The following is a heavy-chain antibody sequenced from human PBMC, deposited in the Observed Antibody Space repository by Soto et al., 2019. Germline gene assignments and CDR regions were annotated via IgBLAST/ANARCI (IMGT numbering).Heavy chain of an antibody. J-gene: IGHJ5*02. CDR1: GGSISNSHY. Sequence: PSETLSLTCTVSGGSISNSHYWGWIRQPPGKGLEWIGSIYYTGSTYYNPSLKSRVTISVDTSKNQFSLKLSSVTAADTAVYYCARGRIVVVPAAIKNWFDPWGQGTLVTVSS. V-gene: IGHV4-39*01. D-gene: IGHD2-2*01. CDR3: ARGRIVVVPAAIKNWFDP. CDR2: IYYTGST.